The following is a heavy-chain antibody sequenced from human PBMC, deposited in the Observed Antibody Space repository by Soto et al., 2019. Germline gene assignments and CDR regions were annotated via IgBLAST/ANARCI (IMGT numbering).Heavy chain of an antibody. J-gene: IGHJ4*02. D-gene: IGHD6-19*01. Sequence: EVQLLESGGGLVQPGGSLRLSCAASGFTFSSYAMSWVRQAPGKGLEWVSAISGSGGSTYYADSVKGRFTISRDNSKNTLYLQMNSLRAEDTAVYYCAKDQGALAVASSYYFDYWGQGTLVTVSS. CDR3: AKDQGALAVASSYYFDY. CDR2: ISGSGGST. V-gene: IGHV3-23*01. CDR1: GFTFSSYA.